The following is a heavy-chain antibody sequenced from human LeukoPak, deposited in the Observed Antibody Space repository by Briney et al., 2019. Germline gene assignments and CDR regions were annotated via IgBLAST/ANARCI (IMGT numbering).Heavy chain of an antibody. D-gene: IGHD3-9*01. V-gene: IGHV3-23*01. CDR1: GFTFSNYA. J-gene: IGHJ4*02. CDR3: AIWGDYDVLTGYYVPDY. Sequence: GASLRLSCVASGFTFSNYAMSWVRQAPGKGLEWVSAITGSGTSTYYADSLKGRFTISRDNSKNTVFLQMNSLRHEDTAIYYCAIWGDYDVLTGYYVPDYWGQGTLVTVSS. CDR2: ITGSGTST.